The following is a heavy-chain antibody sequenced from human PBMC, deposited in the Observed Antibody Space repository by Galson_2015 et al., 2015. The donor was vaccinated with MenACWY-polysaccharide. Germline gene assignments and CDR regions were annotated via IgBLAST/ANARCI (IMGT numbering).Heavy chain of an antibody. CDR1: GYTFTSYD. V-gene: IGHV1-8*01. CDR2: MNTNSGNT. J-gene: IGHJ4*02. CDR3: ASNKAVTHYFDY. D-gene: IGHD6-19*01. Sequence: SVKVSCKASGYTFTSYDINWVRQAPGQGLEWMGWMNTNSGNTGYAQKFQGRVTVTRNTSISTAYMELSSLTSEDTAVYYCASNKAVTHYFDYWGQGTLVTVSS.